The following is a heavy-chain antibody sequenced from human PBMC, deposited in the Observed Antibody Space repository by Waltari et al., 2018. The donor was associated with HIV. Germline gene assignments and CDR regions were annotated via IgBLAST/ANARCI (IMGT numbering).Heavy chain of an antibody. CDR1: GGSFSGNY. J-gene: IGHJ4*02. CDR3: ARRAPMAYFDY. CDR2: INHAGIT. V-gene: IGHV4-34*01. Sequence: QVQLNQWGAGLLKPSETLSLTCAVYGGSFSGNYWTWIRQPPGKGLEWIGEINHAGITNYNPSVKSRVTMSVDMSMNQFSLKLTSVTAADTALYYCARRAPMAYFDYWGQGSLVTVSS. D-gene: IGHD2-8*01.